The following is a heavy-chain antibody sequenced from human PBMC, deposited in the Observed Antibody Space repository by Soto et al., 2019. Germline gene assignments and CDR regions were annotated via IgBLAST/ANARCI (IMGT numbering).Heavy chain of an antibody. V-gene: IGHV3-48*01. CDR3: ANSGYGYLTGY. Sequence: EVQLVESGGGLVQPGGSLRLSCAASGFTFSSCSMNWVRQSPGKGLEWVSYISSSSSTIYYSDSVKGRFTISRDNAKNSLYLQMNSLRAEDTAVYYCANSGYGYLTGYWGQGTLVTVSS. CDR2: ISSSSSTI. D-gene: IGHD5-12*01. CDR1: GFTFSSCS. J-gene: IGHJ4*02.